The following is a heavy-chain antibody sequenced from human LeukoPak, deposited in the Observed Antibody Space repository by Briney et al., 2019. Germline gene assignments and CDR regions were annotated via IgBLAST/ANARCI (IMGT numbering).Heavy chain of an antibody. Sequence: SETLSLTCAVYGGSFRGYYWSWIRQPPGKGLEWIGEINHSGSTNYNPSLKSRVTISVDTSKNQFSLKLSSVTAADTAVYYCAILAVAGDFDYWGQGTLVTVSS. V-gene: IGHV4-34*01. D-gene: IGHD6-19*01. J-gene: IGHJ4*02. CDR2: INHSGST. CDR1: GGSFRGYY. CDR3: AILAVAGDFDY.